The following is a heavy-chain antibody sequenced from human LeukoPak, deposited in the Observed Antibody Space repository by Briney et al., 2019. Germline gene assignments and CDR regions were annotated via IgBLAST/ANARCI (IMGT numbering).Heavy chain of an antibody. CDR3: ARDREGYSSSWYFDY. J-gene: IGHJ4*02. CDR1: GFTFSSYA. D-gene: IGHD6-13*01. V-gene: IGHV3-30-3*01. CDR2: ISYDGSNK. Sequence: PGGSLRLSCAASGFTFSSYAMHWVRQAPGKGLEWVAVISYDGSNKYYADSVRGRFTVSRDNAKNSLYLQMNSLRAEDTAVYYCARDREGYSSSWYFDYWGQGTLVTVSS.